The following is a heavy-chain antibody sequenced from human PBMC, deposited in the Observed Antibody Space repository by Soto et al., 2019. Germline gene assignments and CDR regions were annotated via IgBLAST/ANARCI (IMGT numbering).Heavy chain of an antibody. D-gene: IGHD6-25*01. V-gene: IGHV3-48*03. CDR3: AREGGGRLYYYYGMDV. CDR1: GFTFSSYE. CDR2: ISSSGSTI. J-gene: IGHJ6*02. Sequence: EVQLVESGGGLVQPGGSLRLSCAASGFTFSSYEMNWVRQAPGKGLEWVSYISSSGSTIYYADSVKGRFTISRDNAKNSLYLQMNSLRAEDTAVYYCAREGGGRLYYYYGMDVWGQGTTVTVSS.